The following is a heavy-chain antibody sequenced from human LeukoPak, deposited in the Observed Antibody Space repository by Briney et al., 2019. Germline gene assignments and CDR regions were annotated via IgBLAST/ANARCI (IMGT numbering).Heavy chain of an antibody. V-gene: IGHV3-23*01. Sequence: GGSLRLSCAASGFTFSSYAMSWVRQAPGKGLEWVSAISGSGGSTYYADSVKGRFTISRDNSKNTLNLQMNSLRAEDTAVYYCAKWGYGSGSYSGFQHWGQGTLVTVSS. CDR3: AKWGYGSGSYSGFQH. CDR2: ISGSGGST. CDR1: GFTFSSYA. D-gene: IGHD3-10*01. J-gene: IGHJ1*01.